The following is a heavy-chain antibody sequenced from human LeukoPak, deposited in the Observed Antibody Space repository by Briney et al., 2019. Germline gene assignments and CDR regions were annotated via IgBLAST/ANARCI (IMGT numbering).Heavy chain of an antibody. CDR1: GGSISSYY. CDR3: ARDDRGGNLGY. J-gene: IGHJ4*02. Sequence: SETLSLTCTVSGGSISSYYWSWIRQPPGKGLEWIGYIYNSGSTNYNPSLKSRVTISLDTSKNQFSLKLNSVTAADTAVYYCARDDRGGNLGYWGQGTLVTVSS. D-gene: IGHD3-16*01. CDR2: IYNSGST. V-gene: IGHV4-59*01.